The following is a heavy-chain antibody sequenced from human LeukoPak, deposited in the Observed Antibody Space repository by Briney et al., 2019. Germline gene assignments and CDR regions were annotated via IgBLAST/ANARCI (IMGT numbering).Heavy chain of an antibody. J-gene: IGHJ4*02. D-gene: IGHD2-15*01. V-gene: IGHV4-34*01. CDR1: GGSFSGYY. CDR3: ARGRSEDIVVVVAATDFDY. CDR2: INHSGST. Sequence: SETPSLTCAVYGGSFSGYYWSWIRQPPGKGLEWIGEINHSGSTNYNPSLKSRVTISVDTSKNQFSLKLSSVTAADTAAYYCARGRSEDIVVVVAATDFDYWGQGTLVTVSS.